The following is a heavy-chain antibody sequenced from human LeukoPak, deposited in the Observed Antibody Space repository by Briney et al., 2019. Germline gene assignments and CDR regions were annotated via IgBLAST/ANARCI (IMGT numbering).Heavy chain of an antibody. V-gene: IGHV3-21*01. CDR1: GFTFSDYD. CDR3: GRAFPPLRASSAGDL. J-gene: IGHJ4*02. CDR2: ISYLSSHV. D-gene: IGHD3-16*01. Sequence: GGSLRLSCSASGFTFSDYDMNWVRQAPGKGLEWVSSISYLSSHVYYGDSVKGRFSISRDNAKNSLYLQMNSLGAEDTAIYYCGRAFPPLRASSAGDLWGQGILVTVSS.